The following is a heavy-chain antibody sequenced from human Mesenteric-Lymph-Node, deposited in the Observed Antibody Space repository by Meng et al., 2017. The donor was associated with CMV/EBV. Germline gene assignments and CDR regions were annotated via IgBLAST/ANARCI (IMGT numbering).Heavy chain of an antibody. CDR1: GASFSSHS. CDR3: ARGGASSHWFAS. CDR2: VYNVETI. V-gene: IGHV4-59*11. Sequence: GSLRLSCTVSGASFSSHSWSWVRQPPGKGLEWIAFVYNVETIMYNPSLVGRVTISVDTSKNHFSLILTSVTAADTAVYYRARGGASSHWFASWGQGTLVTVSS. J-gene: IGHJ5*01. D-gene: IGHD4/OR15-4a*01.